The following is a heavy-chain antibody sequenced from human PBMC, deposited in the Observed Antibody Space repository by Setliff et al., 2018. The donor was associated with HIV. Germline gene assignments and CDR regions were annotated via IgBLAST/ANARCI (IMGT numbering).Heavy chain of an antibody. CDR3: ARALYYYDSTPALSSAFDI. J-gene: IGHJ3*02. D-gene: IGHD3-22*01. V-gene: IGHV3-13*01. Sequence: GGSLRLSCAASGFTFSTYDMHWVRQATGRGLEWVSAIGTSGDTYYPGSVKGRFTISRENAKNSLYLQMNSLRVGDTAAYYCARALYYYDSTPALSSAFDIWGQGTMVTVSS. CDR1: GFTFSTYD. CDR2: IGTSGDT.